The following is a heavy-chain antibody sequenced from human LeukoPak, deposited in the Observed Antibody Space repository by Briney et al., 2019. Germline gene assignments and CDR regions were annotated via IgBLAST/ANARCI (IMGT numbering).Heavy chain of an antibody. CDR1: GGSISTSNYY. V-gene: IGHV4-39*07. CDR2: IYTSGST. CDR3: ARDRYYYDSTGYSIFDY. D-gene: IGHD3-22*01. Sequence: SETLSLTRTVSGGSISTSNYYWGWIRQPPGKGLEWIGRIYTSGSTNYNPSLKGRVTMSVDTSKNQFSLKLSSVTAADTAVYYCARDRYYYDSTGYSIFDYWGQGTLVTVSS. J-gene: IGHJ4*02.